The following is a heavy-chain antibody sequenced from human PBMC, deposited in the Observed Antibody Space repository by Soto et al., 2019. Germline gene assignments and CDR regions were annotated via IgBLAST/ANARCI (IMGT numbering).Heavy chain of an antibody. V-gene: IGHV4-34*01. J-gene: IGHJ4*02. CDR2: INHSGST. CDR1: GGSFSGYY. Sequence: PSETLSLTCAVYGGSFSGYYWSWIRQPPGKGLEWIGEINHSGSTNYNPSLKSRVTISVDTSKNQFSLKLCSVTAADTSVYYCARGTDIVATILPGYFDYWGQGTLVTVSS. D-gene: IGHD5-12*01. CDR3: ARGTDIVATILPGYFDY.